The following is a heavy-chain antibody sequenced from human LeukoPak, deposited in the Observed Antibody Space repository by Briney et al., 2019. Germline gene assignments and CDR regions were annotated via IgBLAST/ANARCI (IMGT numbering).Heavy chain of an antibody. D-gene: IGHD3-3*01. CDR3: ARGGGSCYYTYCFAFDN. CDR1: GASISNDRW. CDR2: IHHSGST. V-gene: IGHV4-4*02. Sequence: SETLSLTCAVSGASISNDRWWSWVRQPPGKGLEWIGEIHHSGSTNYNPSLTSRVTISVDKSKNQFSLNLSSVTAADTAVYYCARGGGSCYYTYCFAFDNWGQGTLVTVSS. J-gene: IGHJ4*02.